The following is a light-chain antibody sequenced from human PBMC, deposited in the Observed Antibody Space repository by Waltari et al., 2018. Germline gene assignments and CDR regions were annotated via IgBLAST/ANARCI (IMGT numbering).Light chain of an antibody. Sequence: DIQMTQSPSSVSASVGDRVTITCRASQGLGRWLAWYQQKPGKAPKFLIYAASSLQSGVPSRFSGSGSGTDFTLTINSLQPEDFATYYCQQANTFLFTFGQGTRLEIK. CDR2: AAS. V-gene: IGKV1-12*01. J-gene: IGKJ5*01. CDR1: QGLGRW. CDR3: QQANTFLFT.